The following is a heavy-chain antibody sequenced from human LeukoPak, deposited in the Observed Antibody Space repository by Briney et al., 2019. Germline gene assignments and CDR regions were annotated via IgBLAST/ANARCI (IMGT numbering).Heavy chain of an antibody. CDR1: GDSVSRSDSY. V-gene: IGHV4-39*01. Sequence: ASETLSPTCSVSGDSVSRSDSYWDWIRQPPGKGLEWIGTIYYSGRTYYSPSLKSRVTLSVDTSSNQFSLNLRSVTAADTAVYYCARRRYYDGSGYLEWGQGTLLSVSS. J-gene: IGHJ1*01. D-gene: IGHD3-22*01. CDR3: ARRRYYDGSGYLE. CDR2: IYYSGRT.